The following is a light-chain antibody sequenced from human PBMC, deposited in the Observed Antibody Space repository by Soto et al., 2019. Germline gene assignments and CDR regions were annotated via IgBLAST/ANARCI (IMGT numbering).Light chain of an antibody. CDR2: WAS. CDR1: QSVLYSSNNKNY. Sequence: DIVMTQSPDSLAVSLGERATINCKSSQSVLYSSNNKNYLAWYQQKPGQTPKLLIYWASTRESGVPDRFSGSGSGTDFTLTISSLQAEDVAVYYCQQYYSTPLTFCGGTKVEIK. J-gene: IGKJ4*01. CDR3: QQYYSTPLT. V-gene: IGKV4-1*01.